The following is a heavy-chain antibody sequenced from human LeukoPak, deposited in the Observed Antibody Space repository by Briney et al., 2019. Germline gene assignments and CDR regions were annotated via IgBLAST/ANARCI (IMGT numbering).Heavy chain of an antibody. CDR2: ISYDGSNK. Sequence: GRSLRLSCAASGFTFSSYAMHWVRQAPGKGPEWVAVISYDGSNKYYADSVKGRFTISRDNSKNTLYLQMNSLRAEDTAVYHCARDLSSIVVVITSLGYWGQGTLVTVSS. CDR1: GFTFSSYA. J-gene: IGHJ4*02. D-gene: IGHD3-22*01. V-gene: IGHV3-30-3*01. CDR3: ARDLSSIVVVITSLGY.